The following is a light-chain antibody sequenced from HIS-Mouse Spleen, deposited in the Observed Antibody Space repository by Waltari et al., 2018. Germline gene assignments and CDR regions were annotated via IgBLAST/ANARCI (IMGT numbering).Light chain of an antibody. Sequence: QSALTQPASVSGSPGQSITIPCTGTSSDVGIYNLVSWYQPHPGKAPKLMIYEGSKRPSGVSNRFSGSKSGNTASLTISGLQAEDEADYYCCSYAGSSTFEVFGGGTKLTVL. CDR1: SSDVGIYNL. V-gene: IGLV2-23*03. J-gene: IGLJ2*01. CDR2: EGS. CDR3: CSYAGSSTFEV.